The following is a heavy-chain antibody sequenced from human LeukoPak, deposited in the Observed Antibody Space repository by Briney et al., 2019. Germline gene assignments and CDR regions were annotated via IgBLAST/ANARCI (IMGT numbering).Heavy chain of an antibody. CDR2: ISYDGSNK. D-gene: IGHD6-6*01. V-gene: IGHV3-30-3*01. CDR1: GFTFSSYA. CDR3: AREYHSSSSHAFDT. Sequence: GGSLRLSCAASGFTFSSYAMHWVRQAPGKGLEWVAVISYDGSNKYYADSVKGRFTISRDNSKNTLYLQMNSLRAEDTAVYYCAREYHSSSSHAFDTWGQGTMVTVSS. J-gene: IGHJ3*02.